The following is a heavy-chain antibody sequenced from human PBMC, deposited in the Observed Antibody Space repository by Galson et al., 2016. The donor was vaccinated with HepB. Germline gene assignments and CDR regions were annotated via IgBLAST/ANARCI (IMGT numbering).Heavy chain of an antibody. J-gene: IGHJ4*02. CDR3: VKDRGAVIRDFDQ. CDR1: GFTFSSYW. V-gene: IGHV3-74*01. CDR2: IKSDESWK. Sequence: SLRLSCAASGFTFSSYWMHWVRQAPGKGLVWVSRIKSDESWKNYADPVRGRFTISRDNSKNTLYLQMSSLRDGDTAVYYCVKDRGAVIRDFDQWGQGTLVTVTS. D-gene: IGHD3-10*01.